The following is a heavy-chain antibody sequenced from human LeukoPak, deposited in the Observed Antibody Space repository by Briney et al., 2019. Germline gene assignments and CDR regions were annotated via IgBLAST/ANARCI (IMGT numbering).Heavy chain of an antibody. D-gene: IGHD4-4*01. V-gene: IGHV3-23*01. CDR2: ISYGGDST. CDR1: GFTFSNFV. Sequence: GGSLRLSCAASGFTFSNFVMGWVRQAPGKGLEWVSTISYGGDSTYYTDSVRGRFTISRDNSKNMLYLQMNSLRAEDTAVYYCAKDRRTTNNWFDPWGQGTLVTVSS. CDR3: AKDRRTTNNWFDP. J-gene: IGHJ5*02.